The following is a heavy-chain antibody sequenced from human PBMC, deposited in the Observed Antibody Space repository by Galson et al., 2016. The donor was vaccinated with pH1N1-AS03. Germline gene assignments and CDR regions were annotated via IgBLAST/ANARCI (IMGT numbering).Heavy chain of an antibody. CDR1: GDSVSSGSYF. J-gene: IGHJ4*02. V-gene: IGHV4-31*03. D-gene: IGHD3-3*01. Sequence: LSLTCTVSGDSVSSGSYFWSWIRQHSGKGLEWIGSIYYSENSYFSPSLKNRVTISIDSSNNQFSLKVRSVTAADTAVYLCARSLTMTDRFDSWGQGTLVPVSS. CDR2: IYYSENS. CDR3: ARSLTMTDRFDS.